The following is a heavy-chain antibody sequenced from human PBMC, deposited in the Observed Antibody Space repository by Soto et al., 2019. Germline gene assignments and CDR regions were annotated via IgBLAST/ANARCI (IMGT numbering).Heavy chain of an antibody. CDR1: GYTFTSYG. Sequence: QVQLVQSGAEVKKPGASVKVSCKASGYTFTSYGISWVRQAPGQGLEWMGWISAYNGNTNYAQKLQGRVTMTRDTSTSTAYRELRSLRSDATAVYYCARRGHYGDNNGVGDYWGQGTLVTVSS. V-gene: IGHV1-18*01. J-gene: IGHJ4*02. CDR2: ISAYNGNT. D-gene: IGHD4-17*01. CDR3: ARRGHYGDNNGVGDY.